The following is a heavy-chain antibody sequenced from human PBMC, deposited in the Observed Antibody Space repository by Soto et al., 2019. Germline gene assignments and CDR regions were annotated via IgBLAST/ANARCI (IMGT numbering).Heavy chain of an antibody. CDR1: GGSISSYY. Sequence: SETLSLTCTVSGGSISSYYWSWIRQPPGKGLEWIGYIYNSGSTNYNPSLKSRVTISVDTSKNQFSLKLSSVTAADTAVYYCARADSGSYGDHFDYWGQGALVTVSS. CDR2: IYNSGST. V-gene: IGHV4-59*01. CDR3: ARADSGSYGDHFDY. D-gene: IGHD1-26*01. J-gene: IGHJ4*02.